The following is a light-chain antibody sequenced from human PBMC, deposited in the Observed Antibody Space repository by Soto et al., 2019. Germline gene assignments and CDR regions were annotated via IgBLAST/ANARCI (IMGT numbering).Light chain of an antibody. V-gene: IGKV4-1*01. Sequence: DIVMTQSPDALAVSLGEVASINCKSSQSVLYSSNNKNNLAWYQQKPGQPPKLLFYWSSTQESGVPDRFSGSGSGTAFTLPSSSLQAEDVAGYYCQQSDSTPLTLGGGTKVVIK. CDR1: QSVLYSSNNKNN. CDR2: WSS. J-gene: IGKJ4*01. CDR3: QQSDSTPLT.